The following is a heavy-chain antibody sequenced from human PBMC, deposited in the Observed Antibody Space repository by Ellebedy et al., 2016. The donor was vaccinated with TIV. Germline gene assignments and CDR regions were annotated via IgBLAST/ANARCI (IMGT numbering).Heavy chain of an antibody. CDR2: INHSGST. Sequence: SETLSLXCAVYGGSFSGYYWSWIRQPPGKGLEWIGEINHSGSTNYNPSLKSRVTISVDTSKNQFSLKLSSVTAADTAVYYCARVLAVADPYYYYGMDVWGQGTTVTVSS. D-gene: IGHD6-19*01. V-gene: IGHV4-34*01. CDR3: ARVLAVADPYYYYGMDV. J-gene: IGHJ6*02. CDR1: GGSFSGYY.